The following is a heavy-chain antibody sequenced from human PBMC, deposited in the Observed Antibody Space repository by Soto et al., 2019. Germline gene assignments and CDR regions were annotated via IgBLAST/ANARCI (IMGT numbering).Heavy chain of an antibody. J-gene: IGHJ4*02. D-gene: IGHD3-22*01. Sequence: VGSLRLSCAASGFTFSNFWMSWVRQAPGEGLEWVANIKQDGSEKYYVDSVKGRFTISRDNAKNSLYLQMNSLRAEDTALYYCARDGYYFDSTGYYYFDSWGQGALVTVSS. CDR2: IKQDGSEK. CDR3: ARDGYYFDSTGYYYFDS. V-gene: IGHV3-7*03. CDR1: GFTFSNFW.